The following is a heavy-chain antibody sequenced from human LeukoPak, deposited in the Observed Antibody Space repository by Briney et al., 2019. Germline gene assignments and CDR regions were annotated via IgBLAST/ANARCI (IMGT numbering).Heavy chain of an antibody. Sequence: PVASVKVSCKASGGTFSSYAISWVRQAPGQGLEWMGWINPNSGGTNYAQKFQGRVTMTRDTSISTAYMELSRLRSDDTAVYYCARGPERVVVVPAAILGLDFDYWGQGTLVTVSS. J-gene: IGHJ4*02. D-gene: IGHD2-2*02. CDR2: INPNSGGT. CDR3: ARGPERVVVVPAAILGLDFDY. V-gene: IGHV1-2*02. CDR1: GGTFSSYA.